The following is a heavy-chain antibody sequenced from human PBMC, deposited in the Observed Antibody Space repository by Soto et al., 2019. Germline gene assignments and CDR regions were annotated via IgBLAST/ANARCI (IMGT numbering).Heavy chain of an antibody. J-gene: IGHJ6*02. Sequence: QVQLQESGPGLVKPSQTLSLTCTVSGGSISRSSAYYWSWIRQHPEKGLEWIGYIYSGGTTNYNPPPRSRVTIPLDTANNQFSLNLSSVTAADTALYYCARDGGPRGNYYYAMDVWGQGTTVTVSS. V-gene: IGHV4-31*03. CDR3: ARDGGPRGNYYYAMDV. CDR1: GGSISRSSAYY. D-gene: IGHD3-10*01. CDR2: IYSGGTT.